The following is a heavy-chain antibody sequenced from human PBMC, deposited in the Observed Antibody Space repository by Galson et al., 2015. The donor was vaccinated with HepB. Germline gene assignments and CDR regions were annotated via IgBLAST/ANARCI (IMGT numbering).Heavy chain of an antibody. V-gene: IGHV3-74*01. D-gene: IGHD3-16*01. CDR3: ARGGRFSSDGFDI. CDR2: IKTDGSST. J-gene: IGHJ3*02. Sequence: SLRLSCAASGFSFTNYWMHWVRHVPGKGLVWVSHIKTDGSSTAYADSVKGRFTISRDNAKNTLYMQMDSLRAEDTAIYYCARGGRFSSDGFDIWGQGTMVTVSS. CDR1: GFSFTNYW.